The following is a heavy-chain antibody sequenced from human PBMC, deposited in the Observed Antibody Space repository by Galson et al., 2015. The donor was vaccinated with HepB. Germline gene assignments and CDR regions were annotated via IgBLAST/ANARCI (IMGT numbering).Heavy chain of an antibody. D-gene: IGHD4-17*01. CDR2: IYWDDDQ. CDR1: GFSLSTSEEG. V-gene: IGHV2-5*02. J-gene: IGHJ4*02. Sequence: PALVKPTQTLTLTCTFSGFSLSTSEEGVGVAWIRQPPGKALEWLALIYWDDDQRYSPSLKNRLTITKDSSQDQVVLIMTRMDPMDTATYYCAHIRDSASVRFDSWGQGAQVTVSS. CDR3: AHIRDSASVRFDS.